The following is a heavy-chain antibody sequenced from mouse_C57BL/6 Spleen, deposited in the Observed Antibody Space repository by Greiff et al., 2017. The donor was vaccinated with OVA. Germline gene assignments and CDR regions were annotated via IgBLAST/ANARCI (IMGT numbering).Heavy chain of an antibody. V-gene: IGHV2-6*01. CDR1: GFSLTSYG. J-gene: IGHJ3*01. CDR3: AGGGAGGFAY. CDR2: IWGVGST. Sequence: VKLMESGPGLVAPSQSLSITCTVSGFSLTSYGVDWVRQSPGKGLEWLGVIWGVGSTNYNSALKSRLSLSKDNSKSQVFLKMNSLQTDDTAMYYGAGGGAGGFAYWGQGTLVTVSA.